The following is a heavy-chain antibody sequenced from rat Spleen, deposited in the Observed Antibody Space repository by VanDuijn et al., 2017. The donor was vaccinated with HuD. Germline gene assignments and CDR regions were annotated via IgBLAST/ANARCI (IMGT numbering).Heavy chain of an antibody. CDR2: INSAGST. Sequence: EVQLQESGPGLVKPSQSLSLTCSVTGHSISSSYRWNWIRKFPGNRLEWMGYINSAGSTNYNPSLKSRISLTRNTSKNLFFLQVNSVTTDDTATYYCARSDGVHYFLPVADWGQCSLVTVSS. CDR3: ARSDGVHYFLPVAD. CDR1: GHSISSSYR. D-gene: IGHD1-12*02. J-gene: IGHJ3*01. V-gene: IGHV3-3*01.